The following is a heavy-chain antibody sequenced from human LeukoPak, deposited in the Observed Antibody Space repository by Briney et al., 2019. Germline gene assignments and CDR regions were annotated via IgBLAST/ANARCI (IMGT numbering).Heavy chain of an antibody. J-gene: IGHJ4*02. Sequence: SETLSLTCTVSGVSISGYYWIWIRQSPGRGLEWIGSVFYRDSFSYGGTTFYNPSLQNRVSISMDTSKNAFSLKLTSVTAADTAVYFCARQISENKDYWGQGTLVAVSS. CDR2: VFYRDSFSYGGTT. V-gene: IGHV4-59*05. CDR1: GVSISGYY. CDR3: ARQISENKDY. D-gene: IGHD1/OR15-1a*01.